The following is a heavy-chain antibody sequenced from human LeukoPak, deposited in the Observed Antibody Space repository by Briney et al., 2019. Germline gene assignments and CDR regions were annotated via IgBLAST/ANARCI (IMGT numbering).Heavy chain of an antibody. CDR2: ISAGADST. Sequence: GGSLRLSCAASALTFSSYAMSGVRQAPGKGREGVSAISAGADSTYYADSVQGRFTISRDNSKNTLFLQMSGLRAEDTAVYFCARGAYGDYDSWGQGTLVTVSS. CDR3: ARGAYGDYDS. CDR1: ALTFSSYA. V-gene: IGHV3-23*01. D-gene: IGHD4-17*01. J-gene: IGHJ5*01.